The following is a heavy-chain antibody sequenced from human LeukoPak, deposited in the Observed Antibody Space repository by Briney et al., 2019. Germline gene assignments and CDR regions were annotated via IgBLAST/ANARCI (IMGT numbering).Heavy chain of an antibody. V-gene: IGHV1-69*04. CDR1: GGTFSSYT. CDR2: IIPILGIA. J-gene: IGHJ4*02. CDR3: ARDSSSKNFDY. Sequence: SVKVSCKSSGGTFSSYTISWVRQAPGQGLEWMGRIIPILGIANYAQKFQGRVTITADESTSTAYMELSSLRSEDTAVYYCARDSSSKNFDYWGQGTLVTVSS. D-gene: IGHD6-6*01.